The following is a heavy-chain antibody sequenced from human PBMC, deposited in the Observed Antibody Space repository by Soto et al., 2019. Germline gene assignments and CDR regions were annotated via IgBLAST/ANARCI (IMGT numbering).Heavy chain of an antibody. CDR1: GFTFNNYG. V-gene: IGHV3-30*18. CDR2: ISNDGRDK. CDR3: AKDQGIAASHGID. D-gene: IGHD6-25*01. Sequence: QVQLVESGGGVVQPGRSLRLSCAASGFTFNNYGMHWVRQAPGKGLEWVATISNDGRDKYYAHSVRGRLTISRDNSKNTVYLQMNSLRAEDTALYYCAKDQGIAASHGIDWGQGTMVTVSS. J-gene: IGHJ3*01.